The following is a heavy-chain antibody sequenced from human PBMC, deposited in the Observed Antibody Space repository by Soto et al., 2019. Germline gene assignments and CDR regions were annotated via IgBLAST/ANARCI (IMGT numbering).Heavy chain of an antibody. V-gene: IGHV1-69*01. CDR1: GGTVSRYA. D-gene: IGHD3-10*01. J-gene: IGHJ4*02. CDR3: ARDVSSDTTGFRGYDL. CDR2: FIPIFVSA. Sequence: QLHLVQSGAEVKTAGSSVKVSGKASGGTVSRYASTWVRQAPGKGLEGMGVFIPIFVSAHYAPKFQGRITITAEASTSTAYMELSGLTSEDTAIYYCARDVSSDTTGFRGYDLWGQGTQVTVSS.